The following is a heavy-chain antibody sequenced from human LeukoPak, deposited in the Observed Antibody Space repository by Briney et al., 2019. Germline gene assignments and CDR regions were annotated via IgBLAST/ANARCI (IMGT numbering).Heavy chain of an antibody. J-gene: IGHJ4*02. V-gene: IGHV3-7*01. Sequence: GGSLRLSCAVSGFTFRNYWMSWVRQAPGKGLEWVANIEDDGGEKYYVDSVKGRFSISRDNAGNSLFLQMNSLRLEDTAVYYCARVSSGGTGGSCYKPNDNWGQGTLVTVSS. CDR3: ARVSSGGTGGSCYKPNDN. D-gene: IGHD2-15*01. CDR2: IEDDGGEK. CDR1: GFTFRNYW.